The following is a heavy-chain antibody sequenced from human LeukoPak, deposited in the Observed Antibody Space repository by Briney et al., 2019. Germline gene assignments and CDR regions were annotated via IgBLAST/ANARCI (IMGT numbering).Heavy chain of an antibody. Sequence: SETLSLTCTVSGGSISSSSYYWGWIRQPPGKGLEWIGSIYYSGSTYYNPSLKSRVTIFVDTSKNQFSLKLSSVTAADTAVYYCARYLPRGTMVRGVDYWGQGTLVTVSS. D-gene: IGHD3-10*01. CDR3: ARYLPRGTMVRGVDY. CDR1: GGSISSSSYY. J-gene: IGHJ4*02. CDR2: IYYSGST. V-gene: IGHV4-39*01.